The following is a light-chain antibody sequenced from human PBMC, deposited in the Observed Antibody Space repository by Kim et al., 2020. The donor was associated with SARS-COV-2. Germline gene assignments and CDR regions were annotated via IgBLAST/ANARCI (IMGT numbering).Light chain of an antibody. Sequence: ESVLTQSPGTLSLSPGERVTLSCRASQSVSSSYLTWYQQKPGQAPRLLIYGASSRATGIPDRFSGSGSGTDFTLTISRLEPEDFAVYYCQQYGSSPPYTFGQGTKLEI. CDR2: GAS. CDR3: QQYGSSPPYT. V-gene: IGKV3-20*01. CDR1: QSVSSSY. J-gene: IGKJ2*01.